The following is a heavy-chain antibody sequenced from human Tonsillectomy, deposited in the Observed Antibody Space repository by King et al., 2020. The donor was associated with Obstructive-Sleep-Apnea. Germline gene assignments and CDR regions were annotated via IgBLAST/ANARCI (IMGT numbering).Heavy chain of an antibody. CDR1: GGSLSSGGYY. V-gene: IGHV4-31*03. Sequence: QLQESGPGLVKPSQTLSLTCTVSGGSLSSGGYYWSWIPPHPGKGLGWIGYIYYSGSTYINPSLKSRVTISVDTFKKQFSLKLSSVTAADTAVYYCARDPVRYDSSVRDAFDIWGQGTMVTVSS. CDR2: IYYSGST. J-gene: IGHJ3*02. CDR3: ARDPVRYDSSVRDAFDI. D-gene: IGHD3-22*01.